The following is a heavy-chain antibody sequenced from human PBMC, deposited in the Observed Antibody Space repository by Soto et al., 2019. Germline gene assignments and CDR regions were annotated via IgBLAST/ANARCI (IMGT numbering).Heavy chain of an antibody. CDR3: ARPYSYGLRHAFDI. D-gene: IGHD5-18*01. Sequence: ASVKVSCKASGYTFTSYGISWVRQAPGQGLEWMGWISAYSGNTNYAQKLQGRVTMTTDTSTSTAYMELRSLRSDDTAVYYCARPYSYGLRHAFDIWGQGTMVTVSS. CDR1: GYTFTSYG. V-gene: IGHV1-18*01. J-gene: IGHJ3*02. CDR2: ISAYSGNT.